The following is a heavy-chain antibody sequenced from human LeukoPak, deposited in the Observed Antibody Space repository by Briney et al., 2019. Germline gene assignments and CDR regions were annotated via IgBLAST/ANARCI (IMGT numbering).Heavy chain of an antibody. CDR1: GGSISSSSYY. D-gene: IGHD6-19*01. CDR2: IYYSGST. J-gene: IGHJ5*02. Sequence: EPSQTLSLTCTVSGGSISSSSYYWGWIRQPPGKGLEWIGSIYYSGSTYYNPSLKSRVTISVDTSKNQFSLKLSSVTAADTAVYYCARPRGIAVAGPWFDPWGQGTLVTVSS. V-gene: IGHV4-39*01. CDR3: ARPRGIAVAGPWFDP.